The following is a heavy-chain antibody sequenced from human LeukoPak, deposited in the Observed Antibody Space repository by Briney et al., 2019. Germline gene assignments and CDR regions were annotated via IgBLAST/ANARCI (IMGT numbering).Heavy chain of an antibody. D-gene: IGHD6-19*01. V-gene: IGHV3-21*01. CDR2: ISSGGKYI. Sequence: GGSLTLSCAASGFTFSTYSMNWVRQAPGKGLEWVSSISSGGKYIYYADSVKGRFTISRDNAKNSLYLQMDCLRAEETAVYYCARAEILVAGTDWYFDLWGRGTLVTVSS. J-gene: IGHJ2*01. CDR1: GFTFSTYS. CDR3: ARAEILVAGTDWYFDL.